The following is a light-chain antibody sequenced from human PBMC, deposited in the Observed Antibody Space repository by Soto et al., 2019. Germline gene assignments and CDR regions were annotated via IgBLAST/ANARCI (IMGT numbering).Light chain of an antibody. CDR1: QSVSSN. CDR3: QQYNSWPLT. CDR2: GAS. V-gene: IGKV3-15*01. Sequence: ETVMTQSPATLSVSPGERATLSCRASQSVSSNLAWYQQKPGQAPRLLIYGASTRATGIPAGFSGSGSGTEFTLTISSLQSEDLAVYSCQQYNSWPLTFGGGTKVEIK. J-gene: IGKJ4*01.